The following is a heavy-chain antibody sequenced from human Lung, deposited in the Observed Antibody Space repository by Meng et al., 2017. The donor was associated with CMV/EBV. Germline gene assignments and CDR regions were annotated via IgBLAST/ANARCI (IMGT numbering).Heavy chain of an antibody. V-gene: IGHV3-21*01. CDR3: ARVLETGAAFDV. D-gene: IGHD3-3*01. J-gene: IGHJ3*01. CDR1: GFTLSRYS. Sequence: GEXXKISCAASGFTLSRYSMNWVRQAPGKGLEWVSSISTSSSYIYYRDSVKGRFTISRDNAMNSLSLQMKSLRAEDTAVYYCARVLETGAAFDVWVQGTMVTVSS. CDR2: ISTSSSYI.